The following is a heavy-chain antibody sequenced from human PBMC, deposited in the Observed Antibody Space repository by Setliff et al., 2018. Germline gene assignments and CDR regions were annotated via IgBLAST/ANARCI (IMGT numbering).Heavy chain of an antibody. CDR3: ARSGSFGMRYWFDY. Sequence: ASVKVSCKSSGNSFTVFYLHWVRQAPGQGLEWMGWISPHSGDTHYAQKFLSRVRMTRDTSTYAAYLELSDLTSDDTAMYYCARSGSFGMRYWFDYWGQGALVT. J-gene: IGHJ4*02. V-gene: IGHV1-2*02. CDR1: GNSFTVFY. CDR2: ISPHSGDT. D-gene: IGHD1-26*01.